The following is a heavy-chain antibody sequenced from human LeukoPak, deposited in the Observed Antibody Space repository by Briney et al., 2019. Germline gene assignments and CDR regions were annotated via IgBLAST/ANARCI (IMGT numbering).Heavy chain of an antibody. Sequence: SETLSLTCTVSGGSISSSSYYWGWIRQPPGEGLEWIGSIYYSGSTYYNPSLKSRVTISVDTSKNQFSLKLSSVTAADTAVYYCARHECSGGSCYSDFDYWGQGTLVTVSS. J-gene: IGHJ4*02. D-gene: IGHD2-15*01. V-gene: IGHV4-39*01. CDR3: ARHECSGGSCYSDFDY. CDR2: IYYSGST. CDR1: GGSISSSSYY.